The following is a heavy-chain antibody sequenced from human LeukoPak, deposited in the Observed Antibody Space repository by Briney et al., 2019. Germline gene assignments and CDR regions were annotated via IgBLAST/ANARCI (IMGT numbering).Heavy chain of an antibody. V-gene: IGHV3-30*18. D-gene: IGHD3-22*01. Sequence: PGGSLRLSCAASGFTFSSYGMHWVRQAPGKGLEWVAVISYDGSNKYYADSVKGRFTISRDNSKNTLYLQMNSLRAEDTAVYYCANKASSGLGAFDIWGQGTMVTVSS. CDR2: ISYDGSNK. J-gene: IGHJ3*02. CDR3: ANKASSGLGAFDI. CDR1: GFTFSSYG.